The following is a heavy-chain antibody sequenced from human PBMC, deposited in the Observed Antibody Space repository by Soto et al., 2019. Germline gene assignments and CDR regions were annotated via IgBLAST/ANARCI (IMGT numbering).Heavy chain of an antibody. CDR1: GGSISSYY. CDR3: AGGSSDWPLRLAY. J-gene: IGHJ4*02. D-gene: IGHD6-19*01. CDR2: ISNSGST. Sequence: QVQLQESGPGLVKPSETLSLTCTVSGGSISSYYWSWIRQPPGKGLEWIGYISNSGSTNDNPSLKSRVIMSVDTSKTQLSLKLSSVTAADTAVYFCAGGSSDWPLRLAYWGQGTLVTVSS. V-gene: IGHV4-59*01.